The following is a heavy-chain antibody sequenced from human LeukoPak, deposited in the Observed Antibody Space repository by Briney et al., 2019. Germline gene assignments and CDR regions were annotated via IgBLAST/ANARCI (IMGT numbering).Heavy chain of an antibody. D-gene: IGHD3-16*01. CDR2: IYYSGST. CDR1: GGSISSYY. CDR3: ARLVRFGQSPGGFDY. V-gene: IGHV4-59*01. Sequence: PSETLSLTCTVSGGSISSYYVSWIRQPPGKGLEWIGYIYYSGSTNYNPSLKSRVTISVDTSKNQFSLKLSSVTAADPAVYYCARLVRFGQSPGGFDYWGQGPLFPVSS. J-gene: IGHJ4*02.